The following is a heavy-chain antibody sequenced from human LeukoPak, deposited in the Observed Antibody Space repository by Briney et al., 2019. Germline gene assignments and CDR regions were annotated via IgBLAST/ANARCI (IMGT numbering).Heavy chain of an antibody. D-gene: IGHD6-25*01. Sequence: SQTLSLTCAISGDSVSSYNAAWNWVRQSPSRGLEWLGRTFYRSKWFNDYVVSVKSRITVNADTSKNQFTLQLVSVSPEDTAVYYCVRGPSASGWAFNYWGKGPLVTVPS. CDR2: TFYRSKWFN. CDR1: GDSVSSYNAA. J-gene: IGHJ4*02. V-gene: IGHV6-1*01. CDR3: VRGPSASGWAFNY.